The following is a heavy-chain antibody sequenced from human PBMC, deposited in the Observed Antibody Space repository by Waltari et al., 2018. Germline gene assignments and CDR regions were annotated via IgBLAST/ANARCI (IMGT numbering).Heavy chain of an antibody. CDR1: GGTFSSYA. J-gene: IGHJ6*03. CDR3: ARVPDYSSSSDYYYYMDV. D-gene: IGHD6-6*01. V-gene: IGHV1-69*05. CDR2: IIPIVGTA. Sequence: QVQRVQSGAEVKKPGSSVKVSCKASGGTFSSYAISWVRQAPGQGLEWMGGIIPIVGTANYAHKSQGRVTIPTDESTSTAYMELSSLRSEDTAVYYCARVPDYSSSSDYYYYMDVWGKGTTVIVSS.